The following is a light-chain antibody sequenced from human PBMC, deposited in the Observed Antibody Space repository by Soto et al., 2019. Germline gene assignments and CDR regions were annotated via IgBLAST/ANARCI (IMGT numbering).Light chain of an antibody. CDR3: QKYNSVPFT. CDR1: QAIRNN. CDR2: AAS. Sequence: DIQMTQSPSSLSASAGDRVTITCRASQAIRNNLAWYQQKPGKVPKVLIYAASTLQSGVPSRFSGSGSGTDFTLTINSLQPEDGATYYCQKYNSVPFTFGPGTKVDIK. V-gene: IGKV1-27*01. J-gene: IGKJ3*01.